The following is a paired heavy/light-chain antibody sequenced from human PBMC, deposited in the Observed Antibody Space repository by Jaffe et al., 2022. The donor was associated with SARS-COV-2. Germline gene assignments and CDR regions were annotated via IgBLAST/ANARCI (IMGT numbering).Heavy chain of an antibody. V-gene: IGHV3-11*06. CDR1: GFTFSDYY. D-gene: IGHD3-22*01. Sequence: QVQLVESGGGLVKPGGSLRLSCAASGFTFSDYYMSWIRQAPGKGLEWVSYISSSSSYTNYADSVKGRFTISRDNAKNSLYLQMNSLRAEDTAVYYCARVNYYYDSSGYPSYGMDVWGQGTTVTVSS. J-gene: IGHJ6*02. CDR2: ISSSSSYT. CDR3: ARVNYYYDSSGYPSYGMDV.
Light chain of an antibody. Sequence: EIVLTQSPGTLSLSPGERATLSCRASQSVSSSYLAWYQQKPGQAPRLLIYGASSRATGIPDRFSGSGSGTDFTLTISRLEPEDFAVYYCQQYGSSPPGMYTFGQGTKLEIK. J-gene: IGKJ2*01. CDR1: QSVSSSY. CDR3: QQYGSSPPGMYT. V-gene: IGKV3-20*01. CDR2: GAS.